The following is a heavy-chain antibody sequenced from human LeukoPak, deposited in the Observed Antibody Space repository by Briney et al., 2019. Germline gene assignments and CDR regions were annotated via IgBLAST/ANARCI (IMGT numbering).Heavy chain of an antibody. CDR1: GFTFSSYA. CDR3: AKNMYYDFWSGYSRIDP. J-gene: IGHJ5*02. Sequence: PGGSLRLSCAASGFTFSSYAMSWVRQAPGKGLEWVSAISGSGGSTYYADSVKGRFTISRDNSKNTLYLQMNSLRAEDTAVYYCAKNMYYDFWSGYSRIDPWGQGTPVTVSS. D-gene: IGHD3-3*01. CDR2: ISGSGGST. V-gene: IGHV3-23*01.